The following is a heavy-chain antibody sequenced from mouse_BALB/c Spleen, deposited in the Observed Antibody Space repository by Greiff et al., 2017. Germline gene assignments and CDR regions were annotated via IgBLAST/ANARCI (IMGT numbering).Heavy chain of an antibody. CDR2: ISNGGGST. V-gene: IGHV5-12-2*01. CDR1: GFTFSSYT. CDR3: ARRWGKYAMDY. D-gene: IGHD2-1*01. J-gene: IGHJ4*01. Sequence: EVQLVESGGGLVQPGGSLKLSCAASGFTFSSYTMSWVRQTPEKRLEWVAYISNGGGSTYYPDTVKGRFTISRDNAKNTLYLQMSSLKSEDTAMYYCARRWGKYAMDYWGQGTSVTVSS.